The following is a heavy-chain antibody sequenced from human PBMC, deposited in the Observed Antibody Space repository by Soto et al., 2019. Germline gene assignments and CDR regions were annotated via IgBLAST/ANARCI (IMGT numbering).Heavy chain of an antibody. Sequence: QVQLVQSGAEVKKPGASVKVSCKASGDTFTDYYIHWVRQAPGQGLEWMGTVNPSGGHTTYAQHFLGRMTMPRDTSPSTLYTELTSLTSEDTAVYYCARGGHVVVVTAALDSWGQGTLVTVSS. D-gene: IGHD2-21*02. CDR2: VNPSGGHT. V-gene: IGHV1-46*01. J-gene: IGHJ4*02. CDR1: GDTFTDYY. CDR3: ARGGHVVVVTAALDS.